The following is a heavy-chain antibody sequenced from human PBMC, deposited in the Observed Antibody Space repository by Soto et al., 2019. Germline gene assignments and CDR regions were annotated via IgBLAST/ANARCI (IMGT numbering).Heavy chain of an antibody. D-gene: IGHD3-22*01. CDR3: ARGYYYDSSGYAYYFDY. V-gene: IGHV1-69*13. Sequence: SVKVSCKASGGTFSSYAISWVRQAPGQGLEWMGGIIPIFGTANYAQKFQGRVTITADESTSTAYMELSSLRSEDTAVYYCARGYYYDSSGYAYYFDYWGQGXLVTVYS. J-gene: IGHJ4*02. CDR2: IIPIFGTA. CDR1: GGTFSSYA.